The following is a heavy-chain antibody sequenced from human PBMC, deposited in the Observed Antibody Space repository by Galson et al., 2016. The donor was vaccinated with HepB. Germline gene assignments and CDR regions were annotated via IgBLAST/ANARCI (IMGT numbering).Heavy chain of an antibody. CDR2: IDPSDSYT. CDR1: GYSFTNYY. D-gene: IGHD4-17*01. V-gene: IGHV5-10-1*01. J-gene: IGHJ3*02. CDR3: SKAMTTVTPTNHDAVDI. Sequence: QSGAEVKKPGESLRISCEASGYSFTNYYINWVRQMPGKGLEWMGRIDPSDSYTNYSPSFQGHVTISADKSITTAYLQWSSLKASDTAIYYCSKAMTTVTPTNHDAVDIWGQGTMVTVSS.